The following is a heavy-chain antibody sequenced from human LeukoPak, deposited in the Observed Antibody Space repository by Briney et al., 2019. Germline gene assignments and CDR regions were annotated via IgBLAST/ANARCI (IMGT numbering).Heavy chain of an antibody. D-gene: IGHD6-19*01. Sequence: GSLRLSCAASEFIFSDYAMGWVRQAPGKGLEWVSTIDKTTYPTFYADSVRGRFTISRDNSKNTLYLQMNSLRTEDTAVYFCAKFEGATIPGWFNDYWGQGILVTVSS. CDR3: AKFEGATIPGWFNDY. CDR2: IDKTTYPT. CDR1: EFIFSDYA. J-gene: IGHJ4*02. V-gene: IGHV3-23*05.